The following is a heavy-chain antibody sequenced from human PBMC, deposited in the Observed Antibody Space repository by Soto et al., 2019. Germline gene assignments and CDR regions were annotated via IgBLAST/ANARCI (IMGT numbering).Heavy chain of an antibody. Sequence: PGGSLRLSCAASGFTFSTYAMSWLRQAPGKGLEWVSTITGSGSSTYYADSVKGRFTISRDNSKNTLYLQMNSLSAEDTAVYSCANSLLNNWNSRGLWGQGTLVTVSS. V-gene: IGHV3-23*01. CDR1: GFTFSTYA. CDR2: ITGSGSST. D-gene: IGHD1-7*01. J-gene: IGHJ4*02. CDR3: ANSLLNNWNSRGL.